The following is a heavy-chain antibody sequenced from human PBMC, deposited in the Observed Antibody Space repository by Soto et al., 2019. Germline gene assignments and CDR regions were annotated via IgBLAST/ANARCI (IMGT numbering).Heavy chain of an antibody. J-gene: IGHJ6*02. D-gene: IGHD3-3*01. CDR1: GGSFSGYS. Sequence: XETLSLTFAVYGGSFSGYSWTWLRQPPGKGLEWIGEINHSGTTDYNPALKSRVTMSADTSKNQFSLRMTSVTAADTAVYYCARARFDSWSHIYYGLDVWGQGTTVTVSS. V-gene: IGHV4-34*01. CDR2: INHSGTT. CDR3: ARARFDSWSHIYYGLDV.